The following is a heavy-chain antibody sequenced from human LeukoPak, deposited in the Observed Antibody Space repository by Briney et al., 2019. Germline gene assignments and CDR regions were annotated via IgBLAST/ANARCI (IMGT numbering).Heavy chain of an antibody. CDR1: GGSISSGDYY. J-gene: IGHJ3*02. V-gene: IGHV4-30-4*01. D-gene: IGHD6-13*01. CDR2: IYYSGSS. Sequence: SETLSLTCTVSGGSISSGDYYWSWIRQPPGKGLEWIGYIYYSGSSYYNPSLKSRVTISVDTSKNQFSLKLSSVTAADTAVYYCARISIGAADAFDIWGQGTMVTVSS. CDR3: ARISIGAADAFDI.